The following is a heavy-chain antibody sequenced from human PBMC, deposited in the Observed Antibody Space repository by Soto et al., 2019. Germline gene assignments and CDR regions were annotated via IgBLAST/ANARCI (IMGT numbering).Heavy chain of an antibody. CDR1: GYTFTSYA. D-gene: IGHD5-18*01. V-gene: IGHV1-3*05. Sequence: QVQLVQSGAEEKKPGASVKVSCKASGYTFTSYAMHWVRQAPGQRLEWMGWINAGNGNTKYSQKFQGRVTITRDTSASTAYMELSSLRSEDTAVYYCARGGRGYARPFDYWGQGTLVTVSS. CDR2: INAGNGNT. J-gene: IGHJ4*02. CDR3: ARGGRGYARPFDY.